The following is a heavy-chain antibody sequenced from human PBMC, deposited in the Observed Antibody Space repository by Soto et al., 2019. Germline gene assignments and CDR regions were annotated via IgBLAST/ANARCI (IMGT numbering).Heavy chain of an antibody. CDR3: ARIRETRYSGYVNGMDV. Sequence: QVTLKESGPVLVRPTETLTLTCTVSGFSLSNPRMGVSWIRQPPGKALEWLAHIFSDDEKSYSTSLKSRLTISKDTSKSQVVLTMTNVDPVDTATYYCARIRETRYSGYVNGMDVWGQGTTVTVSS. J-gene: IGHJ6*02. D-gene: IGHD5-12*01. V-gene: IGHV2-26*01. CDR1: GFSLSNPRMG. CDR2: IFSDDEK.